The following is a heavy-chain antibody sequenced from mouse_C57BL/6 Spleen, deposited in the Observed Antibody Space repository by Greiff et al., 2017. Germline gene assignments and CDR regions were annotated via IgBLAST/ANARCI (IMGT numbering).Heavy chain of an antibody. CDR3: ARSVRGNYQFDY. CDR1: GYTFIDYN. Sequence: DVKLQESGPELVKPGASVKIPCTASGYTFIDYNMDWVKQSHGKSLEWIGDINPNNGGTIYNQKFKGQATLTVDKSSSTAYMERRSMTSEDTAVYYCARSVRGNYQFDYWGQGTTLTVSS. CDR2: INPNNGGT. J-gene: IGHJ2*01. D-gene: IGHD2-1*01. V-gene: IGHV1-18*01.